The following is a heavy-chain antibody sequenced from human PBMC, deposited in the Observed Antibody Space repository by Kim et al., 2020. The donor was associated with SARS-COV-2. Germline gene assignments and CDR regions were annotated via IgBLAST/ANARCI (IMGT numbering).Heavy chain of an antibody. J-gene: IGHJ4*02. Sequence: GESLKISCKGSGFDFAYYWIGWVRQMPGEGLEWMGVIYPGDSDTKYSPSFEGQVTLSVDQSISTAYLQWSSLKASDTAMYYCARLAHWYDKSDYFDYWGQGTLVTVSS. CDR2: IYPGDSDT. CDR3: ARLAHWYDKSDYFDY. D-gene: IGHD1-20*01. CDR1: GFDFAYYW. V-gene: IGHV5-51*01.